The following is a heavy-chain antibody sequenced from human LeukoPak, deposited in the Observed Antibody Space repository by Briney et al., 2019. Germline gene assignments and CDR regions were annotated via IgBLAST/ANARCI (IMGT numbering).Heavy chain of an antibody. D-gene: IGHD2/OR15-2a*01. CDR1: GSSINSAYY. CDR2: IYPSGST. J-gene: IGHJ5*02. Sequence: SETLSLTCTVSGSSINSAYYWGWIRPPPGKGLEWIGTIYPSGSTYYNPSLKSRVTISVDTSKNQFSLKLSSVTAADTAVYYCARDQANFYPTVGWFDPWGQGTLVIVSS. CDR3: ARDQANFYPTVGWFDP. V-gene: IGHV4-38-2*02.